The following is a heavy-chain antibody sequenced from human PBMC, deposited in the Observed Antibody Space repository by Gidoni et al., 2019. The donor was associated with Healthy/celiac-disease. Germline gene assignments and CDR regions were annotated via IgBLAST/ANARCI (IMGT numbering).Heavy chain of an antibody. CDR3: AKDLAIDYYDSSGYPNAPFDY. V-gene: IGHV3-23*01. CDR2: SSGSGGST. J-gene: IGHJ4*02. D-gene: IGHD3-22*01. CDR1: GFTFSSYA. Sequence: EVQLLESGGGLVQPGGSLRLSCAASGFTFSSYAMSWVRQAPGKGLEWVSASSGSGGSTYYADSVKGRFTISRDNSKNTLYLQMNSLRAEDTAVYYCAKDLAIDYYDSSGYPNAPFDYWGQGTLVTVSS.